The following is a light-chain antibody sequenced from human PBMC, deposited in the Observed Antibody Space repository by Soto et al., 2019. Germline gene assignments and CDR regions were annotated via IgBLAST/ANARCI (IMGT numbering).Light chain of an antibody. CDR3: AAWDDSLNGYV. Sequence: LTQPPSASGTPGQRVTISCSGSSSNNGSNTVNWYQQLPGTAPKLLIYSNNQRPSGVPDRFSGSKSGTSASLAISGLQSEDEADYYCAAWDDSLNGYVFGTGTKVTVL. CDR1: SSNNGSNT. V-gene: IGLV1-44*01. J-gene: IGLJ1*01. CDR2: SNN.